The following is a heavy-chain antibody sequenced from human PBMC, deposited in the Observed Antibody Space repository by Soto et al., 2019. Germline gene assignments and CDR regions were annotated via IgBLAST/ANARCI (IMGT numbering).Heavy chain of an antibody. J-gene: IGHJ4*02. Sequence: EVQLVESGGGLVQPGGSLRLSCAASGVTVSSNYMSWVRQAPGKGLEWVSVIYSGGSTYYADSVKGRFTISRDNSKNTLYLQMNSLRAEDTAVYYCARHGYTYGGGYFDSWAQGTLVTVSS. CDR3: ARHGYTYGGGYFDS. V-gene: IGHV3-66*04. CDR2: IYSGGST. CDR1: GVTVSSNY. D-gene: IGHD5-18*01.